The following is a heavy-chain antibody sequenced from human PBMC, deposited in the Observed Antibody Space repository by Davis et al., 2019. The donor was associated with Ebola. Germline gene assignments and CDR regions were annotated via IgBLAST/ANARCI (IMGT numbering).Heavy chain of an antibody. CDR2: MNPNSGNT. Sequence: ASVKVSCKASGYTFTNYDVHWVRQGTGQGLEWIGWMNPNSGNTGYGQKFQGTVAMTRNTSISTAYMELSSLTSEDTAVYYCARGKKVARMGSWFDSWGQGTLVTVSS. V-gene: IGHV1-8*01. CDR1: GYTFTNYD. J-gene: IGHJ5*01. CDR3: ARGKKVARMGSWFDS. D-gene: IGHD5-12*01.